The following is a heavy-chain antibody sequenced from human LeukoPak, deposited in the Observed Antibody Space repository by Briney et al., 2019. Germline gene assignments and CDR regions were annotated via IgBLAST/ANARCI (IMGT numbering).Heavy chain of an antibody. CDR3: ARAHTIFGVVSAFDY. D-gene: IGHD3-3*01. J-gene: IGHJ4*02. V-gene: IGHV1-69*01. CDR2: IIPIFGTA. CDR1: GGTFSSYA. Sequence: GSSVKVSCKASGGTFSSYAISWVRQAPGQGLEWMGGIIPIFGTANYAQKFQGRVTMTADESTSTAYMELSSLRSEDTAVYYCARAHTIFGVVSAFDYWGQGTLVTVSS.